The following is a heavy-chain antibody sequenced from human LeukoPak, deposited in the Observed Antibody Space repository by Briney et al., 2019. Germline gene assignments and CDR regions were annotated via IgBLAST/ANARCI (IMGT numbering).Heavy chain of an antibody. CDR3: ATTPNNGSGSRELDY. CDR2: IDPSDSYT. Sequence: GESLRISCKGSGYSFTSYWISWVRQMPGKGLEWMGRIDPSDSYTNYSPSFQGHVTISADKSISTAYLQWSSLKASDTAMYYCATTPNNGSGSRELDYWGQGTLVTVSS. V-gene: IGHV5-10-1*01. J-gene: IGHJ4*02. D-gene: IGHD3-10*01. CDR1: GYSFTSYW.